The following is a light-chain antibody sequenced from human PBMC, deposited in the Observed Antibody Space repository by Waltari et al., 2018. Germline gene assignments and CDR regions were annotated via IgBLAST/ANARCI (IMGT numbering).Light chain of an antibody. V-gene: IGKV4-1*01. CDR1: QSVLYSPNNKNS. CDR2: WAS. Sequence: DIGMTQSPDSLAVSLGERATINCKTSQSVLYSPNNKNSLAWYQQKPGQPPKLLIYWASTRESGVPDRFSGSGSGIEFTLTISSLQAEDVAVYYCLQYYSSPPVYTFGPGTKLEIK. CDR3: LQYYSSPPVYT. J-gene: IGKJ2*01.